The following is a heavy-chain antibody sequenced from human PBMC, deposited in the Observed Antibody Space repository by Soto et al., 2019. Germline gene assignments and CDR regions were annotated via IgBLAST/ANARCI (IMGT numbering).Heavy chain of an antibody. CDR3: ASARYYYDSSGYYIFDY. CDR2: IYYSGST. D-gene: IGHD3-22*01. J-gene: IGHJ4*02. V-gene: IGHV4-30-4*01. Sequence: PSETLSLTCTVSGGSISRYYWSWIRQPPGKGLEWIGYIYYSGSTYYNPSLKSRVTISVDTSKNQFSLKLSSVTAADTAVYYCASARYYYDSSGYYIFDYWGQGTLVTVSS. CDR1: GGSISRYY.